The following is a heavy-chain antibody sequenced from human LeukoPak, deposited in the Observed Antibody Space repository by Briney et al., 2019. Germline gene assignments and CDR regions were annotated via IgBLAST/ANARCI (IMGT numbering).Heavy chain of an antibody. D-gene: IGHD3-16*01. Sequence: ASVKVSCKASGGTFSSYAISWVRQAPGQGLEWMGGIIPIFGTANYAQKFQGRVTITTDESTSTTYMELSSLRSEDTAVYYCARGIMGGYYYYYMDVWGKGTTVTVSS. CDR2: IIPIFGTA. CDR3: ARGIMGGYYYYYMDV. J-gene: IGHJ6*03. V-gene: IGHV1-69*05. CDR1: GGTFSSYA.